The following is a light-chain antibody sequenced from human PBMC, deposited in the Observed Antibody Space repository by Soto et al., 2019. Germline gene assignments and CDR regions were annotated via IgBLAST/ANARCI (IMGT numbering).Light chain of an antibody. V-gene: IGLV2-8*01. J-gene: IGLJ2*01. Sequence: QSALTQPPSASGSPGQSVAISCTGTSSDVGGYNFVSWYQQLPGKAPKLMIYEVSKRPSGVPDRFSGSKSGNTASLTVSGLQTEDEADYYCSSYAGSNIGVFGGGTKVTVL. CDR2: EVS. CDR3: SSYAGSNIGV. CDR1: SSDVGGYNF.